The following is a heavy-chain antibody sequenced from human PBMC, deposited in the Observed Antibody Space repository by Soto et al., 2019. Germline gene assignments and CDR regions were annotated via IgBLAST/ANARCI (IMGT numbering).Heavy chain of an antibody. V-gene: IGHV3-48*01. CDR3: ARDVFSGTWTTEEDV. D-gene: IGHD5-12*01. Sequence: PGGSLRLSCAVSGFPFIRYSMNWVRQAPGKGLEWIAYISGSSSTIKYADSVKGRFTISRDNAKNLLYLQMNSLRAEDTGVYFCARDVFSGTWTTEEDVWGQGTTVTVSS. J-gene: IGHJ6*02. CDR2: ISGSSSTI. CDR1: GFPFIRYS.